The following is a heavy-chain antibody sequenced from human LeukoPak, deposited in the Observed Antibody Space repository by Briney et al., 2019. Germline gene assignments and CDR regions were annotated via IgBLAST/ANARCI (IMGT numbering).Heavy chain of an antibody. CDR1: GFPFSHYT. Sequence: PGGSLRLSCAASGFPFSHYTMNWVRRAPGKGLEWVSLITSSSTYVESADSVKGRFTISRDNAKNSLSLQMNSLRAEDTAVYYCARDFGWGRALDIWGQGTMVTVSS. J-gene: IGHJ3*02. CDR2: ITSSSTYV. CDR3: ARDFGWGRALDI. V-gene: IGHV3-21*01. D-gene: IGHD6-19*01.